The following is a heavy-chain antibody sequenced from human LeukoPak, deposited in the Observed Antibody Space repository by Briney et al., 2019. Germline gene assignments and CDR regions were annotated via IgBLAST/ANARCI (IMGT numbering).Heavy chain of an antibody. V-gene: IGHV3-66*01. J-gene: IGHJ4*02. Sequence: GGSLRLSCAASRFTVSNNYMMWVRQAPGKGLEWVSLIYSGGGTYYADAVKGRFTISRDGSKNMLYLQMDSLRAEDTAIYYCARDPPAVAANTYGWGQGTLVTVSS. D-gene: IGHD6-6*01. CDR2: IYSGGGT. CDR3: ARDPPAVAANTYG. CDR1: RFTVSNNY.